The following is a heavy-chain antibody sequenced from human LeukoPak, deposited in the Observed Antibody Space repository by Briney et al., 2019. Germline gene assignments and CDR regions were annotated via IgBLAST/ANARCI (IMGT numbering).Heavy chain of an antibody. Sequence: PSETLSLTCSVTGDSISSSTYYWGWIRQPPGTGLEWIASVYYSGSTYYNPSLNSRVTISVDTSKNQFSLKVNSVTAADTAVYYCARGGGYGIWSQGTLVTVSS. D-gene: IGHD3-22*01. CDR2: VYYSGST. V-gene: IGHV4-39*01. CDR3: ARGGGYGI. CDR1: GDSISSSTYY. J-gene: IGHJ4*02.